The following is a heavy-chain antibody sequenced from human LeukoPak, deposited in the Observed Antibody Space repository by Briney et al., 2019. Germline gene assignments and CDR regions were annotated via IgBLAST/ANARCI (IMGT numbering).Heavy chain of an antibody. D-gene: IGHD5-24*01. CDR1: GGSISSYY. CDR3: ARAGRDGYNWDAFDI. V-gene: IGHV4-59*01. CDR2: IYYSGST. Sequence: SETLSLTCTVSGGSISSYYWIWIRQPPGKGREGMGYIYYSGSTNYNPSLKSRVTISVDTSKSQFSLKLSSVTAADTAVYYCARAGRDGYNWDAFDIWGQGTMVTVSS. J-gene: IGHJ3*02.